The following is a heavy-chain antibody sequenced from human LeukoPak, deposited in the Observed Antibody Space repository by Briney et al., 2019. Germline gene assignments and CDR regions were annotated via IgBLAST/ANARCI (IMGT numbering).Heavy chain of an antibody. CDR2: INHSGST. J-gene: IGHJ6*02. CDR3: ARGGILQHLYGMDV. V-gene: IGHV4-34*01. CDR1: GGSFSGCH. D-gene: IGHD5-18*01. Sequence: PSETLSLTCADYGGSFSGCHWSWIRHPTGKGLECLGEINHSGSTNYNPSLKSRVTISVDTSKNQFSLKLSSVTAADTAVYYCARGGILQHLYGMDVWGQGTTVTVSS.